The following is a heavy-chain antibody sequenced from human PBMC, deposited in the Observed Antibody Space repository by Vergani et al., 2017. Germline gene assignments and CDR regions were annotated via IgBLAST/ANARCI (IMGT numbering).Heavy chain of an antibody. CDR1: GFIFNYYG. D-gene: IGHD2-8*01. CDR2: IRSDGGSE. Sequence: QVHLVESGGGVVQPGGSLRLSCAASGFIFNYYGINWVRQAPGKGLEWVSFIRSDGGSEMYADSVRGRFTISRDNSKNTVSLEMLSLRTEDTAVYYCARSGYCAHGVCYMTYYYYMDVWGKGTAVTVSS. J-gene: IGHJ6*03. V-gene: IGHV3-30*02. CDR3: ARSGYCAHGVCYMTYYYYMDV.